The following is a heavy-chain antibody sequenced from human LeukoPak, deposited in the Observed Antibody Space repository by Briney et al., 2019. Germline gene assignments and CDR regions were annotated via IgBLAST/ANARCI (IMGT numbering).Heavy chain of an antibody. CDR2: IWYDGSNK. CDR3: AKDLLYASSWYGHWYFDL. CDR1: GFTFSSYG. D-gene: IGHD6-13*01. J-gene: IGHJ2*01. Sequence: PGGSLRLSCAASGFTFSSYGMHWVRQAPGKGLEWVAVIWYDGSNKYYADSVKGRFTISRDNSKNTLYLQMNSLRAEDTAVYYCAKDLLYASSWYGHWYFDLWGRGTLVTVSS. V-gene: IGHV3-33*06.